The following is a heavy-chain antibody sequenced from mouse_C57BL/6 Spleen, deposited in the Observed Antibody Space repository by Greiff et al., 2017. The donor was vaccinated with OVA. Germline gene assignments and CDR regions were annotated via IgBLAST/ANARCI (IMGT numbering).Heavy chain of an antibody. CDR3: ARRDWVDY. J-gene: IGHJ2*01. V-gene: IGHV1-50*01. CDR1: GYTFTSYW. CDR2: IDTSDSYT. Sequence: QVQLKQPGAELVKPGASVKLSCKASGYTFTSYWMQWVKQRPGQGLEWIGEIDTSDSYTNYNQKFKGKATLTVDTSSSTAYMQLSSLTSEDSAVYYCARRDWVDYWGQGTTLTVSS. D-gene: IGHD4-1*01.